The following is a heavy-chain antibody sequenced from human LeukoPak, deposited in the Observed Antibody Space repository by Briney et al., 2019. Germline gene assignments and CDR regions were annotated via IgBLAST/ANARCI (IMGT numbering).Heavy chain of an antibody. CDR3: AKWQDVIHWGYFDS. J-gene: IGHJ4*02. CDR2: ISYDGSNK. V-gene: IGHV3-30*04. D-gene: IGHD3-16*01. Sequence: PGGSLRLSCAASGFTFSSYAMHWVRQAPGKGLEWVAVISYDGSNKYYADSVKGRFTISRDNSKNTLYLQMSSLRAEDTAIYYCAKWQDVIHWGYFDSWGQGTLVTVS. CDR1: GFTFSSYA.